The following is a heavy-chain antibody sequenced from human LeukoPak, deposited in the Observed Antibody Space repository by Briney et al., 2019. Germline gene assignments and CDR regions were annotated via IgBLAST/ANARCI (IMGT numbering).Heavy chain of an antibody. D-gene: IGHD3-3*01. Sequence: GGSLRLSCAASGFTFSNYWMSWVRQAPGKGLEWVANIKQDGTEKYYVHSVKGRFTISRDNAKNSLYLQMNSLRAEDTAVYYCARHYNFWSGSDYWGQGTLVTVSS. CDR3: ARHYNFWSGSDY. V-gene: IGHV3-7*01. J-gene: IGHJ4*02. CDR1: GFTFSNYW. CDR2: IKQDGTEK.